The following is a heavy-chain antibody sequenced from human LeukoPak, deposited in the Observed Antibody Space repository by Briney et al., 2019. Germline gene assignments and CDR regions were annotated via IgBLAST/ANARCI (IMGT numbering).Heavy chain of an antibody. V-gene: IGHV4-34*01. CDR1: GGSFSGYY. D-gene: IGHD4/OR15-4a*01. Sequence: TSETLSLTCAVYGGSFSGYYWSWIRQPPGKGLEWIGEINHSGSTNYNPSLKSRVTISIDTSKNHFSLRLSSVTAADTASYYCARGYAYGPNYYFDYWGQGTLVTVSS. CDR3: ARGYAYGPNYYFDY. J-gene: IGHJ4*02. CDR2: INHSGST.